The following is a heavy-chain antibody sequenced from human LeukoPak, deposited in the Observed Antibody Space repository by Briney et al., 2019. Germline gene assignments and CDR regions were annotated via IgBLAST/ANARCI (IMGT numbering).Heavy chain of an antibody. V-gene: IGHV1-2*02. J-gene: IGHJ4*02. CDR3: ARGGWSGYSYGSEPEKYFDY. CDR2: IDPNSGGT. Sequence: ASVKVSCKASGYTFTDYYIHWVRQAPGQGLEWMGWIDPNSGGTNDAQKFQGRVTMTTDTSISTAYMELSRLRSDDTAVYYCARGGWSGYSYGSEPEKYFDYWGQGTLVTVSS. D-gene: IGHD5-18*01. CDR1: GYTFTDYY.